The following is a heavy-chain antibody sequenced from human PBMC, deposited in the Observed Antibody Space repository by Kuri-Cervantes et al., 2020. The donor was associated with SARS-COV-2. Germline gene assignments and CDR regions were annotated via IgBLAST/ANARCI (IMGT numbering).Heavy chain of an antibody. Sequence: ASVKVSCKASGYTFTSYDINWVRQATGQELEWMGWINPNSGGTNYAQKFQGRVTMTRDTSISTAYMELSRLRSDDTAVYYCARDRRIAAAGTWSKFDYWGQGTLVTVSS. CDR3: ARDRRIAAAGTWSKFDY. CDR2: INPNSGGT. CDR1: GYTFTSYD. J-gene: IGHJ4*02. V-gene: IGHV1-2*02. D-gene: IGHD6-13*01.